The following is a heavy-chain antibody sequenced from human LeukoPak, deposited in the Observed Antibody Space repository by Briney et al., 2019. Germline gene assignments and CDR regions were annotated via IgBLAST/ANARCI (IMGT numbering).Heavy chain of an antibody. V-gene: IGHV4-59*01. CDR2: IYYSGST. J-gene: IGHJ4*02. D-gene: IGHD3-22*01. Sequence: SETLSLTCTVSGGSISSYYWSWIRQPPGKGLEWIGYIYYSGSTNYNPSLKSRVTISVDTSKNQFSLKLSSVTAADTAVYYCARDRYYYDSSGYIRGISFDYWGQGTLVTVSS. CDR3: ARDRYYYDSSGYIRGISFDY. CDR1: GGSISSYY.